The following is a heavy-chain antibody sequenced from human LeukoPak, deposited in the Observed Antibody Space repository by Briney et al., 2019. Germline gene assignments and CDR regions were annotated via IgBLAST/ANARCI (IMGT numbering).Heavy chain of an antibody. D-gene: IGHD1-26*01. CDR1: GCTFSSYG. CDR2: VIPIFGAA. V-gene: IGHV1-69*13. J-gene: IGHJ5*02. CDR3: AREDIGGAVGFDP. Sequence: ASVKVSCKASGCTFSSYGNTWLRHAPGQGLEWMGGVIPIFGAANYAQEVQGRVTITAHETQSTDYMELSSVRSEDTAVYYCAREDIGGAVGFDPWGQGTLVTVSS.